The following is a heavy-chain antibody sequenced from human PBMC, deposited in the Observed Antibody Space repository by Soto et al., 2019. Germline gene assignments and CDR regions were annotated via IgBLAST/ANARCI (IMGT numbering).Heavy chain of an antibody. CDR2: IYHSGST. CDR3: ARGGTIFGVVEKNWFDP. Sequence: QLQLQESGSGLVKPSQTLSLTCAVSGGSISSGGYSWSWIRQPPGKGLEWIGHIYHSGSTYYNPSLKSRVTISVDRSKNQFSLKLSSVTAADTAVYYCARGGTIFGVVEKNWFDPWGQGTLVTVSS. J-gene: IGHJ5*02. D-gene: IGHD3-3*01. CDR1: GGSISSGGYS. V-gene: IGHV4-30-2*01.